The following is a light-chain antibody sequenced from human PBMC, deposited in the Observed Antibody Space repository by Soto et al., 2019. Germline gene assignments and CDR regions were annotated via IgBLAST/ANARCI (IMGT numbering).Light chain of an antibody. Sequence: EIQMTQSPSSLSASVGDRVTITCRASEDISTFLAWYQQKPGQVPKLLISSASTLQSGVPSRFSGSGSGTDFTLTISRLQPEDASTYFYQKYNRAPFTFGQGTRLQIK. CDR3: QKYNRAPFT. V-gene: IGKV1-27*01. CDR2: SAS. J-gene: IGKJ5*01. CDR1: EDISTF.